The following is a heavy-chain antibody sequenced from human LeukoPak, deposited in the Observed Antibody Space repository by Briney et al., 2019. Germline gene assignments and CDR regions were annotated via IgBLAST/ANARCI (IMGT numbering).Heavy chain of an antibody. CDR3: AREVPTEYYFDY. Sequence: SETLSLTCAVYGGSFSGYYWSWIRQPPGKGLEWIGEINHSGSTNYNPSLKSRVTISVDTSKTQFSLKLSSVTAADTAVYYCAREVPTEYYFDYWGQGTLVTVSS. D-gene: IGHD1-1*01. CDR2: INHSGST. V-gene: IGHV4-34*01. J-gene: IGHJ4*02. CDR1: GGSFSGYY.